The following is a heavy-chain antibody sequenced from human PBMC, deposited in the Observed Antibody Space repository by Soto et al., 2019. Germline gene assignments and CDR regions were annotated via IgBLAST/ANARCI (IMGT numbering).Heavy chain of an antibody. CDR1: GGSISSGAYY. V-gene: IGHV4-31*03. CDR2: IYHSGST. J-gene: IGHJ4*02. Sequence: QVQLQESGPGLVKPSQTLSLTCTVSGGSISSGAYYWSWIRQHPGKGLEWIGYIYHSGSTYYNPSLRRRVTISVDTSKNHFSLKLRSVTAADTAVYYCARGITAAGTTDYWGQGTLVTVSS. CDR3: ARGITAAGTTDY. D-gene: IGHD6-13*01.